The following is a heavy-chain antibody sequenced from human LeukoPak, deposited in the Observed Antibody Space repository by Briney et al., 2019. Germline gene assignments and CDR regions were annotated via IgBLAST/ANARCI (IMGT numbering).Heavy chain of an antibody. D-gene: IGHD3-10*01. CDR3: ARRGGFRGARGFDY. CDR1: GFTFTSYA. J-gene: IGHJ4*02. V-gene: IGHV3-23*05. Sequence: PGGSLRLSCAASGFTFTSYAMSWVRQAPGKGLEWVSTIDVIVSATYYADSVKGRFTISRDNSKNTLYLQLNSLRANDSALYYCARRGGFRGARGFDYWGQGTLVTVSS. CDR2: IDVIVSAT.